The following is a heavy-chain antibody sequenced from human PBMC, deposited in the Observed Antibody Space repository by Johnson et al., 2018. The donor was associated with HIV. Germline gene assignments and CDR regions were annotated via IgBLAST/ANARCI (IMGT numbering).Heavy chain of an antibody. Sequence: VQLVESGGGLVQSGGSLRLSCAASGFTFSRHAMSWVRQAPGKGLDWVSAISGSGGRTYYGDSVKGRFTISRDNSKNTLYLQMKSLRAEDTAVYYCARMVDSSSWTPDAFDIWGQGTMVTVSS. CDR3: ARMVDSSSWTPDAFDI. CDR1: GFTFSRHA. D-gene: IGHD6-13*01. V-gene: IGHV3-23*04. J-gene: IGHJ3*02. CDR2: ISGSGGRT.